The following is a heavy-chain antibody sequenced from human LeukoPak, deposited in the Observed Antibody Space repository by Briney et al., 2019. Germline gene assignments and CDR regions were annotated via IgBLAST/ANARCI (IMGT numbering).Heavy chain of an antibody. CDR3: ARAVGYYYDSSGYYY. D-gene: IGHD3-22*01. J-gene: IGHJ4*02. Sequence: ASEKVSCKASGYTFTGYYMHWERQAPGQGLEWMGWINPNSGGTNYAQKFQGRVTMTRDTSISTAYMELSRLRSDDTAVYYCARAVGYYYDSSGYYYWGQGTLVTVSS. CDR2: INPNSGGT. CDR1: GYTFTGYY. V-gene: IGHV1-2*02.